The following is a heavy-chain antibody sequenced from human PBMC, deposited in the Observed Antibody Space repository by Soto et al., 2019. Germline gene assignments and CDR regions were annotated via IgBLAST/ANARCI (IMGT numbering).Heavy chain of an antibody. D-gene: IGHD6-19*01. V-gene: IGHV1-24*01. J-gene: IGHJ4*02. Sequence: ASVKVSCKVSGYTLTELSMHWVRQAPGKGLEWMGGFDPEDGETIYAQKFQGRVTMTENTSTDTAYMELSRLRSEDTAVYYCATVGSSSCLYVFDYWGQGTLVTVSS. CDR1: GYTLTELS. CDR3: ATVGSSSCLYVFDY. CDR2: FDPEDGET.